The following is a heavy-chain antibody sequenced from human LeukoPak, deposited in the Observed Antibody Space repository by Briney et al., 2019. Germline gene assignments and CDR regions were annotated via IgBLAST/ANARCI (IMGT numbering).Heavy chain of an antibody. J-gene: IGHJ4*02. CDR3: AREMGYSYGPHYFVY. Sequence: GGSLRLSCAASGFTFSSYAMHWVRQAPGKGLEWAAVISYDGSNKYYADSVKGRFTISRDNSKNTLYLQMNSLRAEDTAVYYCAREMGYSYGPHYFVYWGQGTLVTVSS. D-gene: IGHD5-18*01. CDR1: GFTFSSYA. CDR2: ISYDGSNK. V-gene: IGHV3-30*04.